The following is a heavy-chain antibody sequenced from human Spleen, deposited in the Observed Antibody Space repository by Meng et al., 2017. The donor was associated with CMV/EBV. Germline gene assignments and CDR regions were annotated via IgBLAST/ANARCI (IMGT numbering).Heavy chain of an antibody. CDR1: GGSFSGYY. J-gene: IGHJ4*02. V-gene: IGHV4-34*01. Sequence: GSLRLSCAVYGGSFSGYYWSWIRQPPGKGLEWIGEINHSGSTNNNPSLKSRVTISVDTSKNQFSLKLSSVTAADTAVYYCARRPLRTLAARPHPLYYFDYWGQGTLVTVSS. D-gene: IGHD6-6*01. CDR3: ARRPLRTLAARPHPLYYFDY. CDR2: INHSGST.